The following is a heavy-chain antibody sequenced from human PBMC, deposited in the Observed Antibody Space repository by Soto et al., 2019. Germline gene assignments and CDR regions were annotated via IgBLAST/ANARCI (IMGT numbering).Heavy chain of an antibody. D-gene: IGHD3-22*01. Sequence: KPSETLSLTCAVSGGSISSSNWWSWVRQPPGKGLEWIGEIYHSGSTNYNPSLKSRVTISVDKSKNQFSLKLSSVTAADTAVYYCARDTRYYDSSGYDHDAFDIWGQGTMVTVSS. CDR3: ARDTRYYDSSGYDHDAFDI. CDR2: IYHSGST. V-gene: IGHV4-4*02. CDR1: GGSISSSNW. J-gene: IGHJ3*02.